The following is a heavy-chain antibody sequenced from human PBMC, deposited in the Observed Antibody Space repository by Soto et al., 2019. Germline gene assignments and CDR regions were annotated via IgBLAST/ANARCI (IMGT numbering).Heavy chain of an antibody. CDR2: ISYEGSNK. D-gene: IGHD3-9*01. CDR1: GFTFSSYG. J-gene: IGHJ4*02. CDR3: AKDSYDILTGPDY. Sequence: QVQLVESGGGVVQPGRSLRLSCAASGFTFSSYGMHWVRQAPGKGLEWVAVISYEGSNKYYADSVKGRFTISRDNSKNTLYLQMNSLRAEDTAVYYYAKDSYDILTGPDYWGQGTLVTVSS. V-gene: IGHV3-30*18.